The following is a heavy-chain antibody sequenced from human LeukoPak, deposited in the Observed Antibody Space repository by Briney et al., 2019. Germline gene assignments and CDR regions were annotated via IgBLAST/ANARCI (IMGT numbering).Heavy chain of an antibody. Sequence: SETLSLTCTVSGGSISSGSYYWSWIRQPAGKGLEWIGRIYTSGSTNYNPSLKSRVTISVDTSKNQFSLKLSSVTAADTAVYYCAREGQYHCDFWSGYYTGQTPPGLQHAFDIWGQGTMVTVSS. CDR1: GGSISSGSYY. V-gene: IGHV4-61*02. J-gene: IGHJ3*02. CDR2: IYTSGST. D-gene: IGHD3-3*01. CDR3: AREGQYHCDFWSGYYTGQTPPGLQHAFDI.